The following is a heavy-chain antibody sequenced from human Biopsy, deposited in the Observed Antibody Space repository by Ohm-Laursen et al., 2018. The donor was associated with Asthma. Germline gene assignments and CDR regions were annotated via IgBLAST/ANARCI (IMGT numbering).Heavy chain of an antibody. CDR3: ARKAGSCISRTCYSLDF. D-gene: IGHD2-2*01. CDR2: INSVFGTT. V-gene: IGHV1-69*01. CDR1: GGTFNTYV. J-gene: IGHJ4*02. Sequence: SSVKVSCNSLGGTFNTYVIGWVRQAPGPGLEWMGGINSVFGTTTYPQKFQDRVTITADDSTSTVYMELSSLRSEDTAVYYCARKAGSCISRTCYSLDFWGQGTLATVSS.